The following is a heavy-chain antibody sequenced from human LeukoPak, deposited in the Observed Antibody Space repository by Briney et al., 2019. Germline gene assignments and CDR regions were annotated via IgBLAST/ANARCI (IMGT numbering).Heavy chain of an antibody. V-gene: IGHV3-48*04. CDR2: ISSSGSSI. J-gene: IGHJ3*02. Sequence: HPGGPLRLSCAASGLTFSDYSITWVRQAPGKGLEWVSYISSSGSSIYYVDSVKGRFTISRDDAKNSLYLQMNSLRAEDTAVYYCARQRAGHAFDIWGQGTMVTVSS. CDR3: ARQRAGHAFDI. CDR1: GLTFSDYS.